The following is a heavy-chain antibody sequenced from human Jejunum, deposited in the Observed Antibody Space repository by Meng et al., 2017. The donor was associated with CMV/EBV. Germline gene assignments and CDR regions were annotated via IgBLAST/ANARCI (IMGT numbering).Heavy chain of an antibody. J-gene: IGHJ4*02. CDR2: IYTSGST. V-gene: IGHV4-4*07. CDR3: ARDGGLDCGGDCYFDH. Sequence: QRQLQGTGQGLGKPSETLSLICTASGVAIRSYYWSWIRLPAGKGLEWIGRIYTSGSTNYNPSLKSRVTMSLDTPKNQFSLKLTSVTAADTALYFCARDGGLDCGGDCYFDHWGQGILVTVSS. CDR1: GVAIRSYY. D-gene: IGHD2-21*02.